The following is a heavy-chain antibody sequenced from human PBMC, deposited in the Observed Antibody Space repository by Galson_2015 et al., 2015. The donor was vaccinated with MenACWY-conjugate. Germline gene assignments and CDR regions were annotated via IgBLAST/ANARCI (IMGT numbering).Heavy chain of an antibody. CDR1: GFTFSNYA. Sequence: SLRLSCAASGFTFSNYAMSWVRQAPGKGLEWVSAISASGDNTYYADSVKGRFTISRDNPKNTFHLQMTNLRGEDTAVYYCARDRQNYFDSSDYSFDYWGQGTLVTVSS. V-gene: IGHV3-23*01. D-gene: IGHD3-22*01. CDR2: ISASGDNT. CDR3: ARDRQNYFDSSDYSFDY. J-gene: IGHJ4*02.